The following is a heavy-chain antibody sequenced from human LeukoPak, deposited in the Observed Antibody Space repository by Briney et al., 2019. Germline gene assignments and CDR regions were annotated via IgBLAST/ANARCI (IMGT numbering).Heavy chain of an antibody. Sequence: GGSLRLSCAASGFTFSSYWMHWVRQAPGKGLVWVSRINTDGSSTSYADSVKGRFTISRDNAESSVYLQMNSLRVDDTGLYYCTRDIDDVLTGDDAFDVWGQGTVVTVSS. CDR2: INTDGSST. V-gene: IGHV3-74*01. CDR3: TRDIDDVLTGDDAFDV. J-gene: IGHJ3*01. CDR1: GFTFSSYW. D-gene: IGHD3-9*01.